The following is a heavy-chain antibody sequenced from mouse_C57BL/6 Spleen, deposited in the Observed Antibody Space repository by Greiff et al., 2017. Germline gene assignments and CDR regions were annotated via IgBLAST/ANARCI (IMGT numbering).Heavy chain of an antibody. CDR3: ARAYYYGSSLTYYFDY. CDR2: IYPGGGYT. D-gene: IGHD1-1*01. J-gene: IGHJ2*01. V-gene: IGHV1-63*01. CDR1: GYTFTNYW. Sequence: QVQLQQSGAELVRPGTSVKMSCKASGYTFTNYWIGWAKQRPGHGLEWIGDIYPGGGYTNYNEKFKGKATLTADKSSSTAYMQFSSLTSEDSAIYSCARAYYYGSSLTYYFDYWGQGTTLTVSS.